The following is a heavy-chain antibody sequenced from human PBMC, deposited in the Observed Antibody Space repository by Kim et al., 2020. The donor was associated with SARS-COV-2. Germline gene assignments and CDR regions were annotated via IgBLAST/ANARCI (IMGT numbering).Heavy chain of an antibody. J-gene: IGHJ4*02. CDR3: ARAVEDYYDSSGYPPDS. Sequence: GGSLRLSCEASGFRFSDYAMSWVRQSPGKGLEWVSLISGTGRRAYYADAVKGRFTISRDNSENTADLQMRSLRADDTAVYYCARAVEDYYDSSGYPPDSWGQGTLGTVSS. V-gene: IGHV3-23*01. CDR2: ISGTGRRA. CDR1: GFRFSDYA. D-gene: IGHD3-22*01.